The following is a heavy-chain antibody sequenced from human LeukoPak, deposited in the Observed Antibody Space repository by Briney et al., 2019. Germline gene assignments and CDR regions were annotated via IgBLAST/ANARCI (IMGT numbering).Heavy chain of an antibody. CDR1: GFTFSDYY. CDR3: WSSANYYYYYMDV. CDR2: ISSSGSTI. V-gene: IGHV3-11*04. J-gene: IGHJ6*03. Sequence: GGSLRLSCADSGFTFSDYYMNWICQAPGKGLEWVSYISSSGSTIYYADSVKGRFTISRDNAKNSLYLQMNSLRAEDTAVYYCWSSANYYYYYMDVWGKGTTVTVSS. D-gene: IGHD3-3*01.